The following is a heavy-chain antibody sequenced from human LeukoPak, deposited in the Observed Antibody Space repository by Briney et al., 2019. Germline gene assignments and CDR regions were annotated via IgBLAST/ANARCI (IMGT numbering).Heavy chain of an antibody. D-gene: IGHD3-22*01. CDR1: GFTFSDYH. Sequence: GGSLRLSCAASGFTFSDYHMTWIRQAPGKGLEWVSYISGSSIYTRYAASVKGRFTISRVNAKNSLYLQMSSLRAEDTALYYCGRDISGYYVDYWGQEALVTVSS. CDR2: ISGSSIYT. V-gene: IGHV3-11*05. J-gene: IGHJ4*02. CDR3: GRDISGYYVDY.